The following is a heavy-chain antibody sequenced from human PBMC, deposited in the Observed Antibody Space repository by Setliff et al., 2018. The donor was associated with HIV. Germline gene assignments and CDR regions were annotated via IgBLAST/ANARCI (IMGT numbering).Heavy chain of an antibody. J-gene: IGHJ4*02. D-gene: IGHD5-12*01. CDR2: IYPGDSDT. CDR3: ARLQNGYNYVKDY. V-gene: IGHV5-51*01. Sequence: GESLKISCVGSEYAFSNYWIGWVRQMPGKGLEWMGIIYPGDSDTRYSPSFQGQVTISADKSISTAYLQWSSLKASDTAMYYCARLQNGYNYVKDYWGQGTLVTVSS. CDR1: EYAFSNYW.